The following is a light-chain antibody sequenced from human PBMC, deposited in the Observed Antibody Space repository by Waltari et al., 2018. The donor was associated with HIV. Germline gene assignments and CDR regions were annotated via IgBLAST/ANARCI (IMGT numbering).Light chain of an antibody. J-gene: IGKJ3*01. CDR2: AAS. CDR3: QQYDTAPFT. V-gene: IGKV3-20*01. CDR1: YRLSSPF. Sequence: ETLLTQSPGTLSLSPGERATLYCRTSYRLSSPFLAWYQQRPGQPPRLLIYAASTRATGIPDRFSGSGSGTDFTLTISRLEPEDFADYYCQQYDTAPFTFGPGTRVDIK.